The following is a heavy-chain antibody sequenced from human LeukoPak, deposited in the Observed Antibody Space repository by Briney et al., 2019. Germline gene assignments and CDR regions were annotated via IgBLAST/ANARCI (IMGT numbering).Heavy chain of an antibody. CDR3: ARGGGGLGV. J-gene: IGHJ6*02. CDR1: GFTFSDYR. Sequence: GSLRLSCAASGFTFSDYRMYWVRQPPGKGLVWASYINTDGGTTKYADSVRGRFTISRDNAKNTLYLQMNSLRAEDTAVYYCARGGGGLGVWGQGTTVTVSS. V-gene: IGHV3-74*03. CDR2: INTDGGTT.